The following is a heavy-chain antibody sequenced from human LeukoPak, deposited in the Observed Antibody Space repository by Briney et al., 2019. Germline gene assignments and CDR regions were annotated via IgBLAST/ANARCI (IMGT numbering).Heavy chain of an antibody. CDR1: GYTFTSYY. V-gene: IGHV1-46*01. CDR2: INPSGGST. CDR3: ARDQVPAAIGGGGGPLDP. J-gene: IGHJ5*02. D-gene: IGHD2-2*02. Sequence: GASVKVSCKASGYTFTSYYMHWVRQAPGQGLEWMGIINPSGGSTSYAQKFQGRVTMTRDTSTSTVYMELSSLRSEDTAVYYCARDQVPAAIGGGGGPLDPWGQGTLVTVSS.